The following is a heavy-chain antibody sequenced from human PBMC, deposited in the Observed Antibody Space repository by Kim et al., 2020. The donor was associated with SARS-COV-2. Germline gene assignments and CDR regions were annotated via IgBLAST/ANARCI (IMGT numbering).Heavy chain of an antibody. CDR2: ISYDADNHHK. CDR1: GFTFSHYP. J-gene: IGHJ5*02. D-gene: IGHD1-1*01. V-gene: IGHV3-30-3*01. Sequence: GGSLRLSCVASGFTFSHYPFHWVRQAPGKGLEWVSLISYDADNHHKFYRDSVKGRFTVSRDNSQNTLYLQMDSLRPDDTAVYYCARDRGFHLPFPNWASNTFDLWGQGTLVTVSS. CDR3: ARDRGFHLPFPNWASNTFDL.